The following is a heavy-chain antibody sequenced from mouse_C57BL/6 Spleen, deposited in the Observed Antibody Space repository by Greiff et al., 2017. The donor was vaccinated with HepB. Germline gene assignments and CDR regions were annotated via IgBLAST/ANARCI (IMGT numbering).Heavy chain of an antibody. CDR3: ARPLYYYGSSYYAMDY. D-gene: IGHD1-1*01. Sequence: QVQLQQPGAELVKPGASVKLSCKASGYTFTSYWMQWVKQRPGQGLEWIGEIDPSDSYTNYNQKFKGKATLTVDTSSSTAYMQLSSLTSEDSAVYYCARPLYYYGSSYYAMDYWGQGTSVTVSS. CDR1: GYTFTSYW. V-gene: IGHV1-50*01. CDR2: IDPSDSYT. J-gene: IGHJ4*01.